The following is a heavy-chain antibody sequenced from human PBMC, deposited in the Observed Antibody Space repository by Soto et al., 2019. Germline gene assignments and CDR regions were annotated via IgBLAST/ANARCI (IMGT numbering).Heavy chain of an antibody. CDR1: GFTFSSYW. D-gene: IGHD2-15*01. J-gene: IGHJ2*01. V-gene: IGHV3-74*01. Sequence: GGSLRLSCAASGFTFSSYWMHWVRQAPGKGLVWVSRINSDGSSTSYADSVKGRFTISRDNAKNTLYLQMNSLRAEDTAVYYCARLGYCSGGSCYHYWYFDLWGRGTLVTVSS. CDR3: ARLGYCSGGSCYHYWYFDL. CDR2: INSDGSST.